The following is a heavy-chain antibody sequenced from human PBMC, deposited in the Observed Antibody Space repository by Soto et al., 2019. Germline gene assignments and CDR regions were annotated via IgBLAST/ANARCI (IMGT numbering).Heavy chain of an antibody. D-gene: IGHD3-9*01. CDR2: ISYDGNDK. V-gene: IGHV3-30-3*01. Sequence: PGGSLRLSCAASGFSFRSFAIHWVRQAPGKGLEWVAVISYDGNDKNYAGSVKGRFTISRDNSKNTLYLQMSSLRAEDTAVYYCTREHVVTIFRRGQRGSFDNWSQGTLVTVSS. CDR3: TREHVVTIFRRGQRGSFDN. CDR1: GFSFRSFA. J-gene: IGHJ4*02.